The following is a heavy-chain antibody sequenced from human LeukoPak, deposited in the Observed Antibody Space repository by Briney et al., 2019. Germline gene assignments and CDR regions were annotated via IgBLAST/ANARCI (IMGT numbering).Heavy chain of an antibody. CDR3: ARDQGHGDAYTFELLY. CDR2: ISSSGSTI. J-gene: IGHJ4*02. Sequence: GGSLRLSCAASGFTFSDYYMSWIRQAPGKGLEWVSYISSSGSTIYYADSVKGRFTISRDNAKNSLYLQMNSLRAEDTAVYYCARDQGHGDAYTFELLYWGQGTLVTVSS. V-gene: IGHV3-11*04. CDR1: GFTFSDYY. D-gene: IGHD5-24*01.